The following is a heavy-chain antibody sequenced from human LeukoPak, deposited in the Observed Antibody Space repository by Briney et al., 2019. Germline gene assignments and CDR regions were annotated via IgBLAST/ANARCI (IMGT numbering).Heavy chain of an antibody. CDR3: AKGEWLRLWSHHFDY. CDR1: GFTFSSYW. V-gene: IGHV3-7*03. J-gene: IGHJ4*02. D-gene: IGHD5-12*01. Sequence: PGGSLRLSCAASGFTFSSYWMSWVRQAPGKGLEWVATIRQDGSQKYYVDSVKGRFTISRDNAKNSLYLQMNSLRAEDTAVYCCAKGEWLRLWSHHFDYWGQGTLVTVSS. CDR2: IRQDGSQK.